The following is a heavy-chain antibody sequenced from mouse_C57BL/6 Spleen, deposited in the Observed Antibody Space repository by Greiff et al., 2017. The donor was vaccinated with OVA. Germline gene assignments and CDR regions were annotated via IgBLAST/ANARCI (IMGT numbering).Heavy chain of an antibody. Sequence: VQLQQSGPELVKPGASVKISCKASGYTFTDYYMNWVKQSHGKSLEWIGDINPNNGGTSYNQKFKGKATLTVDKSSSTAYMELRSLTSEDSAVYYCARRELLDWYFDVWGTGTTVTVSS. CDR1: GYTFTDYY. J-gene: IGHJ1*03. D-gene: IGHD2-1*01. CDR2: INPNNGGT. V-gene: IGHV1-26*01. CDR3: ARRELLDWYFDV.